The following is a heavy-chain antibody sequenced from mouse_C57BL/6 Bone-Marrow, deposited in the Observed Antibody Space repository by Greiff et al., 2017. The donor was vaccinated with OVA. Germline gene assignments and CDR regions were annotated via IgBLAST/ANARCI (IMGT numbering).Heavy chain of an antibody. V-gene: IGHV5-4*01. CDR1: GFTFSSYA. CDR3: ARDGGTPFAY. J-gene: IGHJ3*01. CDR2: RREGDSET. Sequence: DVKLVESGGGLVKPGGSLKLSCAASGFTFSSYARSGGRQTKEKRAEWGDRRREGDSETYYPDNGKGRFTTSRDNAKTNLYLQMSHLKSEDTARDYCARDGGTPFAYWGQGTLVTGSA. D-gene: IGHD3-3*01.